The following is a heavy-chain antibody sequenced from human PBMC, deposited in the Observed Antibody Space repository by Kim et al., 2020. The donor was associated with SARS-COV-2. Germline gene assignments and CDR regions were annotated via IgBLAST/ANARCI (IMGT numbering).Heavy chain of an antibody. D-gene: IGHD2-21*02. J-gene: IGHJ3*02. Sequence: STKYYADSVKGRFTISSDNSKKTMYLQMNSRRSEDTAVYYCARGGVTAHDIWGQGTMVTVSS. CDR3: ARGGVTAHDI. CDR2: STK. V-gene: IGHV3-33*01.